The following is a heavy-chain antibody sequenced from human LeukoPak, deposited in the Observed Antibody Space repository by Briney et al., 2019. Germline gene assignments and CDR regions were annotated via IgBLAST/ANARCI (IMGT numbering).Heavy chain of an antibody. V-gene: IGHV3-20*04. CDR2: INWNGGST. CDR1: GFTFDGYG. J-gene: IGHJ6*03. CDR3: ARVPHPTVVPAAMRDYYYYYYMDV. Sequence: GGSLRLSCAASGFTFDGYGMSWVRQAPGKGLEWVSGINWNGGSTGYADSVKGRFTISRDNAKNSLCLQMNSLRAEDTALYYCARVPHPTVVPAAMRDYYYYYYMDVWGKGTTVTVSS. D-gene: IGHD2-2*01.